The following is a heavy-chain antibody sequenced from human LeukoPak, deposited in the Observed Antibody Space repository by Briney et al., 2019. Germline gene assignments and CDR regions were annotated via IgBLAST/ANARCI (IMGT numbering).Heavy chain of an antibody. CDR1: GFTFSSYS. J-gene: IGHJ4*02. D-gene: IGHD2-21*02. Sequence: PGGSLRLSCAASGFTFSSYSMNWVRQAPGKGLEWVSYISSSSSTIYYADSVKGRFTISRDNAKNSLYLQMNSLRAEDTAVYYCARGTDITPNDYWGQGTLVTVSS. CDR2: ISSSSSTI. V-gene: IGHV3-48*01. CDR3: ARGTDITPNDY.